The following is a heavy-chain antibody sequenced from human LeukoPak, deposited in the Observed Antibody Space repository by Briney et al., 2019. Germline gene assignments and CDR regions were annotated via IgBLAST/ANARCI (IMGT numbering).Heavy chain of an antibody. CDR2: IYSGGTT. D-gene: IGHD5-12*01. V-gene: IGHV3-53*01. CDR1: GFTVISNY. Sequence: GGSLRLSCAACGFTVISNYMHWVRQAPGKGLEWVSVIYSGGTTYYADSVKGRFTISRDNSKNTIYLQMNSLRAEDTAVYYCARDPRGTNCFDSCGQGTLVTVSS. CDR3: ARDPRGTNCFDS. J-gene: IGHJ5*01.